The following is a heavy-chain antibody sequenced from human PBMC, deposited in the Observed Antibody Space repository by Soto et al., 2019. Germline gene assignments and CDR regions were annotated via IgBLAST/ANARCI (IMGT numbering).Heavy chain of an antibody. Sequence: ASVKVSCKASGYTFTSYGISWVRQAPGQGLEWMGWISAYNGNTNYAQKLQGRVTMTTDTSTSTAYMELRSLRSDDTAVYYCAREGSSRYCSGGSCEPDDYWGQGTLVTVSS. V-gene: IGHV1-18*01. D-gene: IGHD2-15*01. CDR3: AREGSSRYCSGGSCEPDDY. J-gene: IGHJ4*02. CDR1: GYTFTSYG. CDR2: ISAYNGNT.